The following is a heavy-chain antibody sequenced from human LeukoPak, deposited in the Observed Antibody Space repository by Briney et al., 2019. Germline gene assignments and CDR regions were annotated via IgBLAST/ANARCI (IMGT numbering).Heavy chain of an antibody. CDR2: IYTSGST. J-gene: IGHJ4*02. CDR1: GGSISSYY. V-gene: IGHV4-4*07. D-gene: IGHD2-2*02. CDR3: ARHNTYCSSTSCYTNYFDS. Sequence: SETLSLTCTVSGGSISSYYWSWIRQPAGKGLEWIGRIYTSGSTNYNPSLKSRVTMSVDTSKNQFSLRLSSVTAADTAVYYCARHNTYCSSTSCYTNYFDSWGQGTLVTVSS.